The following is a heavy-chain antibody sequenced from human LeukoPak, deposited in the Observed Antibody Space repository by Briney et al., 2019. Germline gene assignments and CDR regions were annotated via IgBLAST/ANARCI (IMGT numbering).Heavy chain of an antibody. D-gene: IGHD3-22*01. V-gene: IGHV1-46*01. CDR1: GYTFTSYY. Sequence: ASVKVSCKASGYTFTSYYMHWVRQAPGQGLEWMGIINPSGGSTSYAQKFQGRVTMTRDTSTSTVYMELSSLRSEDTVVYYCARDISYYDSSGYSSSHFDYWGQGTLVTVSS. CDR2: INPSGGST. CDR3: ARDISYYDSSGYSSSHFDY. J-gene: IGHJ4*02.